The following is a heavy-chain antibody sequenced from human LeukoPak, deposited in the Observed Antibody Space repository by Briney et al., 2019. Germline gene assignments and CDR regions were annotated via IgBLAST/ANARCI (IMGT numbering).Heavy chain of an antibody. J-gene: IGHJ4*02. V-gene: IGHV4-59*08. CDR3: ARSSVSGTYSGGY. D-gene: IGHD3-10*01. CDR1: GGSINTYY. Sequence: PSETLSLTCTVSGGSINTYYWSWIRQPPGKGLEWIGYIYYGGSTYSNPSLKGRVTISADTSKNQFSLKLTSVTAAGTAVYYCARSSVSGTYSGGYWGQGILVTVSS. CDR2: IYYGGST.